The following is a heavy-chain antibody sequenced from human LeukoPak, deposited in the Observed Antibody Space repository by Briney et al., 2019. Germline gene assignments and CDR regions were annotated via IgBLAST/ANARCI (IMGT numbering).Heavy chain of an antibody. CDR1: GGTFSSYA. V-gene: IGHV1-69*13. CDR3: ARGREWSLRSGPLYYYYGMDV. J-gene: IGHJ6*02. Sequence: ASVKVSCKASGGTFSSYAISWVRQAPGQGLEWMGGIIPIFGTANYAQKFQGRVTITADESTSTAYMELSSLRSGDTAVYYCARGREWSLRSGPLYYYYGMDVWGQGTTVTVSS. CDR2: IIPIFGTA. D-gene: IGHD3-3*01.